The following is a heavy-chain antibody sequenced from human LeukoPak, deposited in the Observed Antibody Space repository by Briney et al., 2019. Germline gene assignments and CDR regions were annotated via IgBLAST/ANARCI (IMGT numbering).Heavy chain of an antibody. D-gene: IGHD6-13*01. CDR1: GFTFSSYG. CDR2: ISYDGSNK. J-gene: IGHJ4*02. V-gene: IGHV3-30*18. CDR3: AKDLGNAFIAAAGTGN. Sequence: GGSLRLSCAASGFTFSSYGMRWVRQAPGKGLEWVAVISYDGSNKYYADSVKGRFTISRDNSKYTLYLQMNSLRAEDTAVYYCAKDLGNAFIAAAGTGNWGQGTLVTVSS.